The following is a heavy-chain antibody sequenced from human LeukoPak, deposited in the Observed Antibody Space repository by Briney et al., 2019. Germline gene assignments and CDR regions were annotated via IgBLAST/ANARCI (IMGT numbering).Heavy chain of an antibody. Sequence: GESLEISCKGSGYSFTSYWIGWVRQMPGKGLEWMGIIYPGDSDTRYSPSFQGQVTISADKSISTAYLQWSSLKASDTAMYYCATSIAARPPPYYYYYYYMDVWGKGTTVTVSS. CDR2: IYPGDSDT. V-gene: IGHV5-51*01. CDR3: ATSIAARPPPYYYYYYYMDV. D-gene: IGHD6-6*01. J-gene: IGHJ6*03. CDR1: GYSFTSYW.